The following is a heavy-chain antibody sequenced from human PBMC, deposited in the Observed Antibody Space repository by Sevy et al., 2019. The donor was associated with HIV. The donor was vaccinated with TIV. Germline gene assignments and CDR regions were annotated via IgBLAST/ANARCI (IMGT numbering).Heavy chain of an antibody. Sequence: GGSLRLSCAASGFTFSNAWMSWVRQAPGKGLEWVGGIKSKTDGGKTDYAAPVKGRFTISRDDSKNTLYLQMNSLKTEDTAVYYCTSHTDWATWGQGTLVTVSS. V-gene: IGHV3-15*01. J-gene: IGHJ5*02. CDR2: IKSKTDGGKT. CDR1: GFTFSNAW. CDR3: TSHTDWAT. D-gene: IGHD2-21*01.